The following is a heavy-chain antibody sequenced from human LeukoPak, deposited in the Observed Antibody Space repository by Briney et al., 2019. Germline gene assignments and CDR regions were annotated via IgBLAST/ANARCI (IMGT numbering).Heavy chain of an antibody. V-gene: IGHV3-33*01. J-gene: IGHJ5*02. CDR1: GFTFSSYG. CDR3: AREGIVVVPAAILHWFDP. D-gene: IGHD2-2*01. CDR2: IWYDGGNK. Sequence: GGSLRLSCAASGFTFSSYGMHWVRQAPGKGLEWVAVIWYDGGNKYYADSVKGRFTISRDNSKNTLYLQMNSLRAEDTAVYYCAREGIVVVPAAILHWFDPWGQGTLVTVSS.